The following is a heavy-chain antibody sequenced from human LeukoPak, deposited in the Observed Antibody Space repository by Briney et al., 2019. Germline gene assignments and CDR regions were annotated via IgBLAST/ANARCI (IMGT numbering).Heavy chain of an antibody. J-gene: IGHJ6*02. CDR3: ARDYYGGSSGMDV. D-gene: IGHD4-23*01. CDR1: GGSFSGYY. CDR2: INQSGST. V-gene: IGHV4-34*01. Sequence: SETLSLTCAVYGGSFSGYYWSWIRQPPGKGLEWIGEINQSGSTNYNPSLKSRVTIPVDTSKNQFSLKLSSVTAADTAVYYCARDYYGGSSGMDVWGQGTTVTVSS.